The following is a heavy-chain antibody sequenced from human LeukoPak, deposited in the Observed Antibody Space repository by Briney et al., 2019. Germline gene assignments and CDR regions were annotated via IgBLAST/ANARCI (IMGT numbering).Heavy chain of an antibody. Sequence: PGRSLRLSCAASGFTFSSYGMHWVRQAPGKGLEWGAIIWDDGSNKYYADSVKGRFTISRDNSKNTLYLQMNSLRAEDTAVYYCARGVMYYDSSGYLFDYWGQGSLVTVPS. V-gene: IGHV3-33*01. CDR1: GFTFSSYG. J-gene: IGHJ4*02. CDR3: ARGVMYYDSSGYLFDY. CDR2: IWDDGSNK. D-gene: IGHD3-22*01.